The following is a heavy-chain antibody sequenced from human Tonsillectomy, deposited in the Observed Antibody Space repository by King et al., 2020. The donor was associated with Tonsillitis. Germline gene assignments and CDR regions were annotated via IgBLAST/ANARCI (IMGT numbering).Heavy chain of an antibody. Sequence: QLVQSGAEVKKPGASVKVSCTASGYTFTCYGITWVRQAPGQGLDWMGWISAYNGDTNYAQNLQGRVTMTTDTSTSTAYMELRSLRSDDTALYYCARDRYRVFDYYGSGTTADYWGQGTLVTVSS. CDR1: GYTFTCYG. CDR3: ARDRYRVFDYYGSGTTADY. CDR2: ISAYNGDT. J-gene: IGHJ4*02. D-gene: IGHD3-10*01. V-gene: IGHV1-18*01.